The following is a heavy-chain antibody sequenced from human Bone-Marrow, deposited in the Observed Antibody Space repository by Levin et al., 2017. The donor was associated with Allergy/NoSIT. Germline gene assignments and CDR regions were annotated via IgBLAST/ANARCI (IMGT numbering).Heavy chain of an antibody. CDR3: ARHDILTGYYVHPFNN. V-gene: IGHV3-23*01. J-gene: IGHJ4*02. CDR1: GFTFSYYA. D-gene: IGHD3-9*01. CDR2: IRNSGGTT. Sequence: GGSLRLSCAGSGFTFSYYALSWVRQAPGKGLEWVASIRNSGGTTDYADSVKGRFTISRDNPKNTLYLEMNSLRAEDTAVYYCARHDILTGYYVHPFNNWGQGTLVTVSS.